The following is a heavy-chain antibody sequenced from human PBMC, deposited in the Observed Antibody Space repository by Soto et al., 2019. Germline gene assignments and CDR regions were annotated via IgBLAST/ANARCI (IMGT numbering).Heavy chain of an antibody. CDR1: GYTFSSYY. CDR2: INPSGGGT. CDR3: AREVGMGYCSDGTCLHWFDP. Sequence: QVQLVQSGAEVKKPGASVQLSCKASGYTFSSYYIFWVRQAPGQGLEWMGIINPSGGGTTYAQNFQGRLTMTSDTSTSTVYMEMSSLRSDDTAVYYCAREVGMGYCSDGTCLHWFDPWGQGTLVTVSS. V-gene: IGHV1-46*01. D-gene: IGHD2-15*01. J-gene: IGHJ5*02.